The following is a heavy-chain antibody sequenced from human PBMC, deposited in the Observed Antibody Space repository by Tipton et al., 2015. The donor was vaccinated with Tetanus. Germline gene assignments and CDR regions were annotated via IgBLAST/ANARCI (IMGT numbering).Heavy chain of an antibody. CDR3: ARATEHDIMTGYDN. CDR1: DASIGSISYY. J-gene: IGHJ4*02. CDR2: IFYAGST. Sequence: TLSLTCTVSDASIGSISYYWSWIRQSPGKGLEWIGYIFYAGSTNSNPSLKSRVTISVDKAKNQFSLKLTSVTAADTAVYYCARATEHDIMTGYDNWGPGTQVTVSS. V-gene: IGHV4-61*05. D-gene: IGHD3-9*01.